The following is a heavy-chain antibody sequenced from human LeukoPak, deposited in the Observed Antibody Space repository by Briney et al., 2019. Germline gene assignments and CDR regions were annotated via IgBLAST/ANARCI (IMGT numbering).Heavy chain of an antibody. Sequence: GGSLRLSCAASGFTVSSNYMTWVRQAPGKGPEWVSVIYSGGSTYYADSVKGRFTISRDNSKNTLYLQMNSLRAEDTAVYYCARDNVAVAGTDYWGQGTLVTVSS. CDR1: GFTVSSNY. J-gene: IGHJ4*02. D-gene: IGHD6-19*01. CDR3: ARDNVAVAGTDY. V-gene: IGHV3-66*01. CDR2: IYSGGST.